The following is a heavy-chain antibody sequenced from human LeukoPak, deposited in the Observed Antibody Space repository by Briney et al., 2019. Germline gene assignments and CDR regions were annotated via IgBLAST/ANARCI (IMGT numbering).Heavy chain of an antibody. CDR1: GYPFTGYY. Sequence: ASVKVSCKASGYPFTGYYIHWVRQAPGQGLEWMGWINPNSGGTNYAERFQGRVTMTRDTSISTAYMELSRLRSDDTAVYFCTRTILITATEYFECWGQGSLVTVSS. J-gene: IGHJ1*01. CDR3: TRTILITATEYFEC. D-gene: IGHD6-13*01. CDR2: INPNSGGT. V-gene: IGHV1-2*02.